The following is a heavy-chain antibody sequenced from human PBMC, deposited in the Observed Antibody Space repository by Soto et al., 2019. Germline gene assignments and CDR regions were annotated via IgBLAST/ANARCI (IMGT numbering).Heavy chain of an antibody. CDR1: GFTFSTYA. Sequence: GGSLRLSCAASGFTFSTYAMSWVRQAPGKGLEWVSAISAGAGRTDYADSVKGRFTISRDNSKNTLYLQMNSLRAEDTAVYYCAKGGSIAADNWFDPWGQGTLVTVSS. CDR2: ISAGAGRT. J-gene: IGHJ5*02. V-gene: IGHV3-23*01. D-gene: IGHD6-6*01. CDR3: AKGGSIAADNWFDP.